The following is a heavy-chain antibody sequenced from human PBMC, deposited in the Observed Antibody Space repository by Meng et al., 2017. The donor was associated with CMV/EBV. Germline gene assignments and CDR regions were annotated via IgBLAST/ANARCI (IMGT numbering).Heavy chain of an antibody. V-gene: IGHV1-46*01. CDR2: INPSGGST. Sequence: QVRLGQSAAEVKKPRPPVKVSCKASVYTFTSYYMHWLRQAPGQALEWMGIINPSGGSTSYGQKFQGRVTMTRDTSTSTVYMELSSLRSEDTAVYYCALAEYSSSLFDYWGQGTLVTVSS. CDR1: VYTFTSYY. CDR3: ALAEYSSSLFDY. D-gene: IGHD6-13*01. J-gene: IGHJ4*02.